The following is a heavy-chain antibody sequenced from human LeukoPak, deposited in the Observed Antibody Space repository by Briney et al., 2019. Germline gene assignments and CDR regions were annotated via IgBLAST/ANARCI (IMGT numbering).Heavy chain of an antibody. CDR2: ISGRGSST. J-gene: IGHJ4*02. Sequence: QPGGSLRLSCVVSGFTFSSYGMSWVRQAPGKGLEWVSAISGRGSSTHYADSVKGRFTISRDNSKNTLYLQMNSLRAEDTAVYYCANDRKVTAPSGSNFGRIDYWGQGTLVTVSS. D-gene: IGHD3-3*01. V-gene: IGHV3-23*01. CDR1: GFTFSSYG. CDR3: ANDRKVTAPSGSNFGRIDY.